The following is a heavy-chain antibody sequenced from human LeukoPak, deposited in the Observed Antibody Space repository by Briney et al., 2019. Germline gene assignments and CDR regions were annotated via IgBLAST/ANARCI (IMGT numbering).Heavy chain of an antibody. J-gene: IGHJ4*02. CDR2: IIPILGIA. V-gene: IGHV1-69*04. CDR3: AREVSSGWYGDY. CDR1: GGTFSSYT. Sequence: ASVTVSCKASGGTFSSYTISWVRQAPGKGLEWMGRIIPILGIANYAQKFQGRVTITADKSTSTAYMELSSLRSEDTAVYYCAREVSSGWYGDYWGQGTLVTVSS. D-gene: IGHD6-19*01.